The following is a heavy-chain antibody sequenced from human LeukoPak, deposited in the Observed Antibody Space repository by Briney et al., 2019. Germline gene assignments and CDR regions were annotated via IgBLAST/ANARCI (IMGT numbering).Heavy chain of an antibody. J-gene: IGHJ4*02. CDR1: GFTFSSYA. V-gene: IGHV3-23*01. CDR3: AKVAQAMIVVAPVWVD. CDR2: ISGSGGST. D-gene: IGHD3-22*01. Sequence: GGSLRLSCAASGFTFSSYAMSWVRQAPGKGLEWVSAISGSGGSTYYADSVKGRFTISRDDSKNTLYLQMNSLRAEDTAVYYCAKVAQAMIVVAPVWVDWGQGTLVTVSS.